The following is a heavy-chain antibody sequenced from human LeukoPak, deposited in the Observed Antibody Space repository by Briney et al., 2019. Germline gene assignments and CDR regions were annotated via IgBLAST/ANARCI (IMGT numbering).Heavy chain of an antibody. J-gene: IGHJ6*02. CDR2: INTDGSRT. Sequence: PGGSLRLSCAASGFTFSSHWMHWVRRGPGEGLVWVSRINTDGSRTYYADSVRGRFTISRDNAKNTLFLQMNGLRAEDTAVYYCGRATVTTRNSMDVWGQGTTVTVFS. CDR3: GRATVTTRNSMDV. D-gene: IGHD4-17*01. V-gene: IGHV3-74*01. CDR1: GFTFSSHW.